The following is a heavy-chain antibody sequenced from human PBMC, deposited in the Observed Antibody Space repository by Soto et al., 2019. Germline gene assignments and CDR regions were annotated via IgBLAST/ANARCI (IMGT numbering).Heavy chain of an antibody. Sequence: QLQLQESGPGLVKPSETLSLTCTVSGGSISSSSYYWGWIRQPPGKGLEGIGSIYYSGSTYYNPSLKSRVTISVDASKNQFSLKLSSVTAADTAVYYCARRRESYSSPWRPWGQGTLVTVSS. V-gene: IGHV4-39*01. CDR1: GGSISSSSYY. D-gene: IGHD6-13*01. CDR2: IYYSGST. J-gene: IGHJ5*02. CDR3: ARRRESYSSPWRP.